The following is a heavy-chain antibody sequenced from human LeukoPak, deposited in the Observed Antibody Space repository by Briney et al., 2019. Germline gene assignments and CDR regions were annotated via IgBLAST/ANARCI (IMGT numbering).Heavy chain of an antibody. J-gene: IGHJ6*03. Sequence: SETLSLTCTVSGGSISSYYWSWIRQPPGKGLEWIGYIYYSGSTNYNPSLKSRVTISVDTSKNQFSLKLSSVTAADTAVYYCARWSSSYYYYMDVWGKGTTVTVSS. V-gene: IGHV4-59*01. D-gene: IGHD6-6*01. CDR2: IYYSGST. CDR3: ARWSSSYYYYMDV. CDR1: GGSISSYY.